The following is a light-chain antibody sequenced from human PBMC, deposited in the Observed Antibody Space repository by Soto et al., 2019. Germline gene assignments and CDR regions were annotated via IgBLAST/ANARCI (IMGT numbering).Light chain of an antibody. CDR2: GAS. CDR1: QSVSSN. Sequence: EIVMTQSPATLSVSPGERATLSCRASQSVSSNLAWYQQNPGQAPRLLIYGASTRATGIPARFSGSGSGTEFTLTISSLQSEDFAVYYCHQYYTTPWTFGQGTKVDIK. V-gene: IGKV3-15*01. CDR3: HQYYTTPWT. J-gene: IGKJ1*01.